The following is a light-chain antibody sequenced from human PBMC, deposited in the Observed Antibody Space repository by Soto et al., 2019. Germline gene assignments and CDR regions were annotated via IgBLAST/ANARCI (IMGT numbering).Light chain of an antibody. Sequence: QYALTHPASVSWSPGHSITISCTGTNVDVGGYNYVSWYQHHPGKAPKLLIFEVSNRPSGVSNRFSGSKSGNTASLTISGLQSEEEADYYCASYTIKTNYVFGSGTKVTVL. CDR2: EVS. J-gene: IGLJ1*01. CDR3: ASYTIKTNYV. V-gene: IGLV2-14*01. CDR1: NVDVGGYNY.